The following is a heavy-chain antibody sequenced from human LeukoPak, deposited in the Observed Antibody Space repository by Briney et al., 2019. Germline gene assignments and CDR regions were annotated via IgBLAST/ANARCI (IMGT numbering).Heavy chain of an antibody. Sequence: PGRSLRLSCAASGFTFSSYGMHWVRQAPGKGLEWVAVISYDGSNKYYADSVKGRFTISRDNSKNTLYLQMNSLRAEDTAVYYCAGGRSGSYLPLDYWGQGTLVTVSS. J-gene: IGHJ4*02. CDR2: ISYDGSNK. CDR3: AGGRSGSYLPLDY. CDR1: GFTFSSYG. V-gene: IGHV3-30*03. D-gene: IGHD1-26*01.